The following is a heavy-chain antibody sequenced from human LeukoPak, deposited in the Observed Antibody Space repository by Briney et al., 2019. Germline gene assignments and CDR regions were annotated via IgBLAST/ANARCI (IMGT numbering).Heavy chain of an antibody. CDR3: ARGPTYYYDSSGYSFFFQH. V-gene: IGHV4-34*01. CDR2: INHSGST. D-gene: IGHD3-22*01. J-gene: IGHJ1*01. CDR1: GGSFSGYY. Sequence: PSETLSLTCAVYGGSFSGYYWSWVRQPPGKGLEWIGEINHSGSTSYNPSLKSRVTISVDTSKNQFSLKLSSVTAADTAVYYCARGPTYYYDSSGYSFFFQHWGQGTLVTVSS.